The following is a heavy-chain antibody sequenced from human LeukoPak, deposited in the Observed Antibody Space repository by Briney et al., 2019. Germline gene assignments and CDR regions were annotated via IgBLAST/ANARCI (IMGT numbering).Heavy chain of an antibody. J-gene: IGHJ4*02. CDR3: ARDQNGYGLFDY. CDR2: IPDSGGVS. V-gene: IGHV3-23*01. Sequence: PGDSLRLSCAASGLTFSNYAMIWVRQAPGKGLEWVSGIPDSGGVSYYAASVKGRFTISRDNSKNTLYLQMSSLRVEDTAVYYCARDQNGYGLFDYWGQGTLVTVSS. CDR1: GLTFSNYA. D-gene: IGHD5-12*01.